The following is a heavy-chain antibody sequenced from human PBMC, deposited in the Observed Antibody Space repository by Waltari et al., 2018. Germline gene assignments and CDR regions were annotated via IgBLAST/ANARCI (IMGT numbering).Heavy chain of an antibody. CDR2: IIPSLGTA. V-gene: IGHV1-69*12. CDR3: ARGAKYYYDSSGYRFDY. J-gene: IGHJ4*02. CDR1: GGTFSSYA. D-gene: IGHD3-22*01. Sequence: QVQLVQSGAEVKKPGSSVKVSCKASGGTFSSYAISWVRQAPGQGLEWMGGIIPSLGTASDAQKVQGRVTITADESTSTAYMGLSSLRSEDTAVYYCARGAKYYYDSSGYRFDYWGQGTLVTVSS.